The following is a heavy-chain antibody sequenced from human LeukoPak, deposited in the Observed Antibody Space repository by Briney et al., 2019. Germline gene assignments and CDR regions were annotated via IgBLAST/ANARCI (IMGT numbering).Heavy chain of an antibody. V-gene: IGHV3-20*04. Sequence: RGSLRLSCAASGFTFDDYGMSWVRQAPGKGLEWVSGINWNGGSTGYADSVKGRFTISRDNAKNSLYLQMNSLRAEDTALYYCARASYSGYDSDYWGQGTLVTVSA. CDR3: ARASYSGYDSDY. D-gene: IGHD5-12*01. CDR2: INWNGGST. J-gene: IGHJ4*02. CDR1: GFTFDDYG.